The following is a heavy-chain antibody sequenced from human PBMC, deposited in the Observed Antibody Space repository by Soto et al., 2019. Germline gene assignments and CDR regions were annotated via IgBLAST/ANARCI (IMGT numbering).Heavy chain of an antibody. Sequence: GGSLRLSCAASGFTFSNAWMSWVRQAPGKGLEWVGRIKSKTDGGTTDYAAPVKGRFTISRDDSKNTLYLQMNSLKTEDTAVYYCSTDGSITMVRGVTPTFDYWGQGTLVTVSS. D-gene: IGHD3-10*01. CDR2: IKSKTDGGTT. J-gene: IGHJ4*02. V-gene: IGHV3-15*01. CDR1: GFTFSNAW. CDR3: STDGSITMVRGVTPTFDY.